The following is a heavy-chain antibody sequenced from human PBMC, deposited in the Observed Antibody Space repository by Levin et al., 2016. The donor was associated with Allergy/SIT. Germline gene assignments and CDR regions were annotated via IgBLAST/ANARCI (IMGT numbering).Heavy chain of an antibody. J-gene: IGHJ4*02. CDR2: ISYDGSNK. V-gene: IGHV3-30*18. D-gene: IGHD2-21*02. CDR3: AKPQVYCGGDCYPGLIPEDYFDY. Sequence: VRQMPGKGLEWLAVISYDGSNKYYTDSVKGRFTISRDNSKNTLYLQMNSLRAEDTAVYYCAKPQVYCGGDCYPGLIPEDYFDYWGQGTLVTVSS.